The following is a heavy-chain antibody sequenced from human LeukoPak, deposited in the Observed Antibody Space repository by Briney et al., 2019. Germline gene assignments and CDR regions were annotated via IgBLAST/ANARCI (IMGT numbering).Heavy chain of an antibody. J-gene: IGHJ3*02. CDR1: GGSISSSSYY. Sequence: SETLSLTCTVSGGSISSSSYYWGWIRQPPGKGLEWIGRIYTSGSTTYNPSLKSRVTMSVDTSKSQFSLNLMSVTAADTAVYYCASTFEEWGDAFDIWGQGTMVTVSS. D-gene: IGHD2/OR15-2a*01. V-gene: IGHV4-39*07. CDR3: ASTFEEWGDAFDI. CDR2: IYTSGST.